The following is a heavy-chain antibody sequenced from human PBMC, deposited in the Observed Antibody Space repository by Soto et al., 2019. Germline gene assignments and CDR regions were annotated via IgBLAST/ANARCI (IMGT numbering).Heavy chain of an antibody. CDR3: ARGGPQDGMDV. CDR2: SSSTCSYI. V-gene: IGHV3-21*01. Sequence: VQLVETGGGLVKPGGSLRLSCAVSGFSFSSYSMNWVRQAPGRGLEWVSYSSSTCSYIDYADSVKGRFIISRDNAKKSLYLQMKSLRAEDTAVYYCARGGPQDGMDVWGQGTTVSVS. J-gene: IGHJ6*02. D-gene: IGHD5-12*01. CDR1: GFSFSSYS.